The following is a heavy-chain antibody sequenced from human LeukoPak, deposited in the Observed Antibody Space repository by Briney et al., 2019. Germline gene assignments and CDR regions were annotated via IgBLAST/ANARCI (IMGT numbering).Heavy chain of an antibody. Sequence: SETLSLTCTVSGVSIRSYYRSWIRQPPGKGLEWIGDIYHIGSTNSNPSLKGRVTISIDTSNNQFSLRLRSVTAADTAVYYCARRVGSSPVFDYWGQGALVAVSS. J-gene: IGHJ4*02. CDR1: GVSIRSYY. D-gene: IGHD6-13*01. CDR2: IYHIGST. V-gene: IGHV4-59*08. CDR3: ARRVGSSPVFDY.